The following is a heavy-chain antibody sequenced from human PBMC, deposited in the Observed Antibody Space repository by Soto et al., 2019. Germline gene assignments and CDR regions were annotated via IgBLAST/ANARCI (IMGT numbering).Heavy chain of an antibody. V-gene: IGHV3-30*18. CDR1: GFTFSTSG. D-gene: IGHD6-13*01. CDR2: ISHDGSVT. J-gene: IGHJ5*02. CDR3: AKDWGSSGWYNWFDP. Sequence: QVQMVESGGGVVQPGTSLRLSCATSGFTFSTSGMHWVRQAPGKGLEWAAMISHDGSVTYYTDSVQGRFTISRDTPKNTLYLQMNSLRDEDTAIYYCAKDWGSSGWYNWFDPWGQGTRVTVS.